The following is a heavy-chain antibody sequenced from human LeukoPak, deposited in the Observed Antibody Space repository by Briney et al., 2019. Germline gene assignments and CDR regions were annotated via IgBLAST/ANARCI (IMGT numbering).Heavy chain of an antibody. CDR2: IYYSGST. J-gene: IGHJ4*02. V-gene: IGHV4-59*01. Sequence: PSETLSLTCTVSGGSISSYYWSWIRQPPGKGLEWIGYIYYSGSTNYNPSLKSRVTISEDTSKNQFSLKLSSVTAADTAVYYCARGRFLEGLFDYWGQGTLVTVSS. CDR3: ARGRFLEGLFDY. D-gene: IGHD3-3*01. CDR1: GGSISSYY.